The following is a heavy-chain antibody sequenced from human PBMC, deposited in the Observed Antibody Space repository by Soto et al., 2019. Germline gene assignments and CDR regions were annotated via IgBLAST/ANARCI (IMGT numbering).Heavy chain of an antibody. CDR3: ARDLGGSYYAPVDY. CDR2: ISAYNGNT. J-gene: IGHJ4*02. V-gene: IGHV1-18*01. D-gene: IGHD1-26*01. Sequence: QVQLVQSGAEVKKPGASVKVSCKASGYTFTSYGISWVRQAPGQGLEWMGWISAYNGNTKYAQKLQGRVITTTDTSTSTGYMELRRLRSDDTAVYYCARDLGGSYYAPVDYWGQGTLVTVSS. CDR1: GYTFTSYG.